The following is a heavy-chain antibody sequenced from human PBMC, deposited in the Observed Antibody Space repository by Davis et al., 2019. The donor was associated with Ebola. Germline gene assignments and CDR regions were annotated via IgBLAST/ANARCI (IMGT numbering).Heavy chain of an antibody. CDR1: GGSFSGHY. CDR3: ARDRNKYYYDSSGYYYGYYYYYGMDV. Sequence: MPSETLSLTCAVYGGSFSGHYWTWIRQPPGKGLEWIGEINHSGSTNYNPSLKSRVTISVDTSKNQFSLKLSSVTAADTAVYYCARDRNKYYYDSSGYYYGYYYYYGMDVWGQGTTVTVSS. V-gene: IGHV4-34*01. D-gene: IGHD3-22*01. CDR2: INHSGST. J-gene: IGHJ6*02.